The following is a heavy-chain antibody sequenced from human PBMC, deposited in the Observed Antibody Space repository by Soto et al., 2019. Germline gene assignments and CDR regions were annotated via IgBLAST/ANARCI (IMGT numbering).Heavy chain of an antibody. D-gene: IGHD1-26*01. J-gene: IGHJ4*02. CDR3: ARRYGGNFDY. V-gene: IGHV4-59*01. CDR2: IYYSGST. CDR1: GGSISSYY. Sequence: SETLSLTCTVSGGSISSYYWSWIRQPPGKGLEWIGYIYYSGSTNYNPPLKSRVTISVDRSKNQFSLKLSSVTAADTAVYYCARRYGGNFDYWGQGTLVTVSS.